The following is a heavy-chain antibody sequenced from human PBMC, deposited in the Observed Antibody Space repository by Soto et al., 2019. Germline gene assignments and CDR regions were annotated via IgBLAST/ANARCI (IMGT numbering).Heavy chain of an antibody. Sequence: QVQLVQSGAEVRKPGASVKVSCKASGYTFTSYDINWVRQATGQGLEYLGWMNPNSGNTGYVQKFQDRVTMTWDTSITTAYMELSSLRSEDTAVYFCARGVKYGAYSRWFDPWGQGTLVTVSS. CDR2: MNPNSGNT. J-gene: IGHJ5*02. CDR1: GYTFTSYD. V-gene: IGHV1-8*01. D-gene: IGHD4-17*01. CDR3: ARGVKYGAYSRWFDP.